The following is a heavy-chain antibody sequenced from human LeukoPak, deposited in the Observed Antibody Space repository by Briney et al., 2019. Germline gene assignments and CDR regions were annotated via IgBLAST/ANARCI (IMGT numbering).Heavy chain of an antibody. CDR1: GFTFSSYA. CDR2: ISYDGSNK. CDR3: ARDRSSSAIDY. Sequence: GGSLRLSCAASGFTFSSYAMHWVRQAPGKGLEWVAVISYDGSNKYYADSVKGRFTISRDNSKNTLYLQMNSLRAEDTAVYYCARDRSSSAIDYWGQGTLVTVSS. V-gene: IGHV3-30*04. J-gene: IGHJ4*02. D-gene: IGHD6-6*01.